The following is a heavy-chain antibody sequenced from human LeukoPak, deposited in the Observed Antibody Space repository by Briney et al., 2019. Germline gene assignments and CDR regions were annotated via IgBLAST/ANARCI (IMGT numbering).Heavy chain of an antibody. CDR2: INSDGINT. Sequence: GGSLRLSCAASGFTFSSYAMHWVRQAPGKGLVWVSRINSDGINTSYADSVKGRFTISRDNAKNSLYLQMNSLRAEDTAVYYCARDLRPDDYGDYGVVDSPENWFDPWGQGTLVTVSS. D-gene: IGHD4-17*01. CDR1: GFTFSSYA. J-gene: IGHJ5*02. V-gene: IGHV3-74*01. CDR3: ARDLRPDDYGDYGVVDSPENWFDP.